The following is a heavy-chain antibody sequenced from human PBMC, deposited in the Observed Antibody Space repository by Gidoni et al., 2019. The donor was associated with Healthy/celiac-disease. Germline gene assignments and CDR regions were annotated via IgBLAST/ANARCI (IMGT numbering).Heavy chain of an antibody. CDR1: GFTFSSYD. Sequence: EVQLVESGGGLVQPGGSLRLSCAASGFTFSSYDMHWVRQATGKGLEWVSAIGTAGDTYYPGSVKGRFTISRENAKNSLYLQMNSLRAGDTAVYYCARPYYYDSSGYPYWYFDLWGRGTLVTVSS. CDR3: ARPYYYDSSGYPYWYFDL. V-gene: IGHV3-13*01. CDR2: IGTAGDT. J-gene: IGHJ2*01. D-gene: IGHD3-22*01.